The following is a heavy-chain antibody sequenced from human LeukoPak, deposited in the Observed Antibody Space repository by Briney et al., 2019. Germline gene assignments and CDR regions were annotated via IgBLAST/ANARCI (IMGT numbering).Heavy chain of an antibody. CDR2: IYPGDSDT. D-gene: IGHD5-18*01. CDR3: ARSNSYGFNAFDI. J-gene: IGHJ3*02. V-gene: IGHV5-51*01. CDR1: GYSFTSYW. Sequence: RGESLKISCKGSGYSFTSYWIGWVRQMPGKGLEWMGIIYPGDSDTRYSSSFQGQVTISADKSISTAYLQWSSLKASDTAMYYCARSNSYGFNAFDIWGQGTMVTVSS.